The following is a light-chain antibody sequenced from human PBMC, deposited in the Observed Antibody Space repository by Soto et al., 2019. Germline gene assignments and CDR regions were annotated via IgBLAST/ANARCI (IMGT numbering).Light chain of an antibody. J-gene: IGLJ2*01. CDR1: SSDIGGYDY. V-gene: IGLV2-14*01. Sequence: QSVLTQPASVSGSPGQSITISCTGTSSDIGGYDYVSWYQQHPGKAPKLLIYEVSNRPSGVSNRFSGSRSDNTASLTISGLQAEDEGDYYCTSYTSSTTLDFGGGTKLTVL. CDR3: TSYTSSTTLD. CDR2: EVS.